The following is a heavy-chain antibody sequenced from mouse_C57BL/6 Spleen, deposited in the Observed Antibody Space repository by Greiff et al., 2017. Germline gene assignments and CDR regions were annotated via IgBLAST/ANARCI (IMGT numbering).Heavy chain of an antibody. V-gene: IGHV6-3*01. D-gene: IGHD2-4*01. J-gene: IGHJ3*01. CDR1: GFTFSNYW. CDR2: IRLKSDNYAT. Sequence: DVMLVESGGGLVQPGGSMKLSCVASGFTFSNYWMNWVRQSPEKGLEWVAQIRLKSDNYATHYAESVKGRFTISRDDSKSSVYLQMNNLRAEDTGIYYCTVDYDYDDGFAYWGQGTLVTVSA. CDR3: TVDYDYDDGFAY.